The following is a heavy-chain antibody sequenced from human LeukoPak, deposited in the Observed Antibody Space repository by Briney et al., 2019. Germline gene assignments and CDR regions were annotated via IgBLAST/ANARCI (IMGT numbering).Heavy chain of an antibody. Sequence: SVKVSCKASGGNFWRYVICWVRQDPGQGLEWMGGIVPILGPATYAQKFQDGLTISADESTSTVYMELSTLKSEDTAVCYSARWGVRGELQIYFEYWGQGTLVIVSS. D-gene: IGHD1-7*01. J-gene: IGHJ4*01. CDR1: GGNFWRYV. CDR2: IVPILGPA. V-gene: IGHV1-69*13. CDR3: ARWGVRGELQIYFEY.